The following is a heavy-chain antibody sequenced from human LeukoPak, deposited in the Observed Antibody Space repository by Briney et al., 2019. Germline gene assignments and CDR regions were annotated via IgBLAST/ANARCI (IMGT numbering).Heavy chain of an antibody. CDR1: GFNFSKYA. Sequence: GGSLRLSCAASGFNFSKYAMSWVRQTPGKGLEWVSTITTTAGGTYYADSVKGRFTFSRDNSKNTLYLQMNSLRAEDTALYYCAREKEATGFFDYWGQGTLVTVSS. D-gene: IGHD1-1*01. V-gene: IGHV3-23*01. CDR2: ITTTAGGT. J-gene: IGHJ4*02. CDR3: AREKEATGFFDY.